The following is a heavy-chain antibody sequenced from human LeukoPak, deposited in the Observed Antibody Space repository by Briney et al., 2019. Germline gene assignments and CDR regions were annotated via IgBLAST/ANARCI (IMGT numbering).Heavy chain of an antibody. J-gene: IGHJ4*02. CDR3: AREDYGDYAVDY. CDR1: GFTFSSYG. D-gene: IGHD4-17*01. Sequence: GRSLRLSCAASGFTFSSYGMHWVRQAPGKGLEWVAVIWYDGSNKYYADSVKGRFTISRDNSKNTLYLQMNSLRAEDTAVYYCAREDYGDYAVDYWGQGTLVTVSS. V-gene: IGHV3-33*01. CDR2: IWYDGSNK.